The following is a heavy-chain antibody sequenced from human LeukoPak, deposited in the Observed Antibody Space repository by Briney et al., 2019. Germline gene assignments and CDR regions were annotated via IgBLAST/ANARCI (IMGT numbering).Heavy chain of an antibody. CDR2: ISAYNGNT. V-gene: IGHV1-18*01. CDR3: ARTDYGGYWFDP. D-gene: IGHD4-17*01. J-gene: IGHJ5*02. CDR1: GYTFTSYG. Sequence: ASVKVSCKASGYTFTSYGISWVRQAPGQGLEWMGWISAYNGNTNYAQKLQGRVTMTTDTSTSTAYMELSSLRSEDTAVYYCARTDYGGYWFDPWGQGTLVTVSS.